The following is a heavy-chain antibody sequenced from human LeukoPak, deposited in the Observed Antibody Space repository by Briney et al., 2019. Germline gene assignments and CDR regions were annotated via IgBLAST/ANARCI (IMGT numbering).Heavy chain of an antibody. CDR1: GFTFSSYG. CDR2: ILNDGSQE. Sequence: GGSLRLSCAASGFTFSSYGMHWVRQAPGKGLVWVAVILNDGSQEKYADSVKGRFTISRDNSKNTLFLQMNSLRAEDTAVYYCSRDDALGGNALDIWGQGTMVTVSS. V-gene: IGHV3-33*01. CDR3: SRDDALGGNALDI. J-gene: IGHJ3*02. D-gene: IGHD7-27*01.